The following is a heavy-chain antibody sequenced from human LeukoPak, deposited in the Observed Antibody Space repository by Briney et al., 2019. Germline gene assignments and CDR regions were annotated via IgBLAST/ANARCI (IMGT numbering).Heavy chain of an antibody. D-gene: IGHD2-2*01. J-gene: IGHJ4*02. V-gene: IGHV3-33*01. CDR2: IWYDGSNK. Sequence: GGSLRLSCAASGFTFSSYGMHWVRQAPGKGLEWVAVIWYDGSNKYYADSVKGRFTISRDNSKNTLYLQMNSLGAKDTAVYYCARSYCSSTSCYYFDYWGQGTLVTVSS. CDR1: GFTFSSYG. CDR3: ARSYCSSTSCYYFDY.